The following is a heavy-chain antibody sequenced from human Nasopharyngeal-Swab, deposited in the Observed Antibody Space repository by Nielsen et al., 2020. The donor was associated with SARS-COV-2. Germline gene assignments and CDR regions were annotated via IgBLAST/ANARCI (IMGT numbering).Heavy chain of an antibody. CDR3: ARDAQRTYYYDSSGLYYYYGMDV. D-gene: IGHD3-22*01. V-gene: IGHV3-23*01. CDR1: RFTFSSYA. J-gene: IGHJ6*02. CDR2: ISGSGGST. Sequence: GESLKISCAASRFTFSSYAMSWVRQAPGKGLEWVSAISGSGGSTYYADSVKGRFTISRDNDKNSLYLQMNSLRAEDTAVYYCARDAQRTYYYDSSGLYYYYGMDVWGQGTTVTVSS.